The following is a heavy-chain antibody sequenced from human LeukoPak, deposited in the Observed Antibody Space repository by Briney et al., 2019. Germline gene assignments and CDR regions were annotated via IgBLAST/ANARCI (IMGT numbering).Heavy chain of an antibody. D-gene: IGHD3-3*01. CDR2: INHSGST. V-gene: IGHV4-34*01. Sequence: SETLSLTCAVYGGSFSGYYWSWIRQPPGKGLEWIGEINHSGSTNYNPSLKSRVTISVDTSKNQFSLKLSSVTAADTAVYYCAILTRFLESHWGQGTLVTVSS. CDR3: AILTRFLESH. J-gene: IGHJ4*02. CDR1: GGSFSGYY.